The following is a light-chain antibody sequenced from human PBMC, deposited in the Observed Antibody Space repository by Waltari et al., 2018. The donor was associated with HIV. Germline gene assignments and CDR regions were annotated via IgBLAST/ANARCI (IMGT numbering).Light chain of an antibody. CDR3: CSYADGYTWI. CDR1: NSDVGAYHY. J-gene: IGLJ2*01. V-gene: IGLV2-11*01. CDR2: VIN. Sequence: QSALTQPRSVSASPGHSVTISCTRTNSDVGAYHYVSWYQQHPGNAPKLIIDVINKRASGVPGRCAGYESGNMADRAISGLQAEDEADYYCCSYADGYTWIFGGGAKLTVL.